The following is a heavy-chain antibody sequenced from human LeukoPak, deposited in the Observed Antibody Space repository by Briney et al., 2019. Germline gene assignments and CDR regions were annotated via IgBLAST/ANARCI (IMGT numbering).Heavy chain of an antibody. CDR1: AFTLSSYT. D-gene: IGHD3-3*01. V-gene: IGHV3-23*01. J-gene: IGHJ4*02. CDR3: AKEVLRFLEWLAGYDY. Sequence: GGSLRLSCAASAFTLSSYTMNWVRQAPGKGLEWVSSISGSGGSTYYADSVKGRFTISRDNSKNTLYLQMNSLRAEDTAVYYCAKEVLRFLEWLAGYDYWGQGTLVTVSS. CDR2: ISGSGGST.